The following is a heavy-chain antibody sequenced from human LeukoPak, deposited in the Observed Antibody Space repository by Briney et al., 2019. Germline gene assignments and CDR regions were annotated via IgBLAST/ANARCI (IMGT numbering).Heavy chain of an antibody. V-gene: IGHV4-39*01. J-gene: IGHJ3*02. CDR3: ARPRITMIVVGAFDI. Sequence: SETLSLTCAVYGGSFSGYYWGWIRQPPGKGLEWIGSIYYSGSTYYNPSLKSRVTISVDTSKNQFSLKLSSVTAADTAVYYCARPRITMIVVGAFDIWGQGTMVTVSS. D-gene: IGHD3-22*01. CDR1: GGSFSGYY. CDR2: IYYSGST.